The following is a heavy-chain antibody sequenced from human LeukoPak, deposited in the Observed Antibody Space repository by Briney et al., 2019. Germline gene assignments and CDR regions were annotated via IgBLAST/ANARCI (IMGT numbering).Heavy chain of an antibody. Sequence: SETLSLTCTVSGYSISSGYYWGWIRQPPGKGLEWIGSIYHSGSTYYNPSLKSRVTISVDTSKNQFSLKLSSVTAADTAVYYCARAVYCSGGSCYTYWYFDLWGRGTLVTASS. CDR3: ARAVYCSGGSCYTYWYFDL. D-gene: IGHD2-15*01. CDR1: GYSISSGYY. V-gene: IGHV4-38-2*02. CDR2: IYHSGST. J-gene: IGHJ2*01.